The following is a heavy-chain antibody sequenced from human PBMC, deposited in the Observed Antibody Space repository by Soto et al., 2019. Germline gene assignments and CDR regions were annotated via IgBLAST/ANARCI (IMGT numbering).Heavy chain of an antibody. D-gene: IGHD6-19*01. Sequence: GASVKVSCKASGYTFTGYYIHWVRQAPGQGLEWMGIINPSGDTAYAQKLQGRVTMTWDTSTSTVYMLLSSLRSEDTAVYYCARAPSSGWPNNWFDTWGQGTLVTVSS. V-gene: IGHV1-46*01. CDR3: ARAPSSGWPNNWFDT. CDR1: GYTFTGYY. CDR2: INPSGDT. J-gene: IGHJ5*02.